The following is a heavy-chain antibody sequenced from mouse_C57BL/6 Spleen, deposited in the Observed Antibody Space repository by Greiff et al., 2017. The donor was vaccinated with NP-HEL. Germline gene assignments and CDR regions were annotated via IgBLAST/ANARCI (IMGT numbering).Heavy chain of an antibody. CDR2: ISYDGSN. J-gene: IGHJ1*03. D-gene: IGHD1-1*01. CDR1: GYSITSGYY. Sequence: ESGPGLVKPSQSLSLTCSVTGYSITSGYYWNWIRQFPGNKLEWMGYISYDGSNNYNPSLKNRISITRDTSKNQFFLKLNSVTTEDTATYYCARGGLGSSFYWYFDVWGTGTTVTVSS. V-gene: IGHV3-6*01. CDR3: ARGGLGSSFYWYFDV.